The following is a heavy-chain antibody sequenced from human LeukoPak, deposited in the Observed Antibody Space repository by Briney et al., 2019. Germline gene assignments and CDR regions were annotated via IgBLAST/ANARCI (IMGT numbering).Heavy chain of an antibody. J-gene: IGHJ5*02. D-gene: IGHD2-2*01. CDR1: GFTFSNAW. CDR2: IKSKTDGGTT. V-gene: IGHV3-15*01. Sequence: PGGSLRLSXAASGFTFSNAWMSWVRQAPGKGLEWVGRIKSKTDGGTTDYAAPVKGRFTISRDDSKNTLYLQMNSLKTEDSAVYYCTTDNRFWVVPAAPRGSDPWGQGTLVTVSS. CDR3: TTDNRFWVVPAAPRGSDP.